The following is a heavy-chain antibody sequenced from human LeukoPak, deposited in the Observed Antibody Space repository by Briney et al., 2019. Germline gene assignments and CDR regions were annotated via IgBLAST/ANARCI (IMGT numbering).Heavy chain of an antibody. Sequence: SETLSLTCTVSGDSISSYFWSWIRQPPGKGLEWIGSIHYTGRTNYNPSLKSRVTISVDTTTNRFSLKLSSVTAADTAVYYCARRVIESAVISERNWFDPWGQGTLVTVSS. CDR1: GDSISSYF. CDR3: ARRVIESAVISERNWFDP. D-gene: IGHD3-3*02. CDR2: IHYTGRT. V-gene: IGHV4-59*08. J-gene: IGHJ5*02.